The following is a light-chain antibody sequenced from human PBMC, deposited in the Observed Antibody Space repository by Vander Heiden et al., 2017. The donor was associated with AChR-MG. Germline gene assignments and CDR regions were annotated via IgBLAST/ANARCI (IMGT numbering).Light chain of an antibody. CDR2: ENN. CDR3: QSYDTTSVV. Sequence: NFILTPPHPMSDAPGKTVTIPCTRSRGSIASNYVQWYQQRPGSAPTTVIYENNQRPSGVPDRFSGSIDRSSNSASLRISALKTEDEAEYFCQSYDTTSVVFGGGTKVTVL. CDR1: RGSIASNY. J-gene: IGLJ2*01. V-gene: IGLV6-57*03.